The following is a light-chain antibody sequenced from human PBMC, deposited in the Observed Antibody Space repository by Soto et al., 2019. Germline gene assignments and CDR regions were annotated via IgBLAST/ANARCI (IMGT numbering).Light chain of an antibody. V-gene: IGKV1-5*03. Sequence: EIQMTLSPSALSASVEDRVTITCRASQSLSNRLAWYQQKPGKAPKVLIYKASTLGSGVPSRFSGSGSGTEFTLTISSLQPDDFATYFCQQYKSGSRLTFGGGTKVDIK. J-gene: IGKJ4*01. CDR1: QSLSNR. CDR2: KAS. CDR3: QQYKSGSRLT.